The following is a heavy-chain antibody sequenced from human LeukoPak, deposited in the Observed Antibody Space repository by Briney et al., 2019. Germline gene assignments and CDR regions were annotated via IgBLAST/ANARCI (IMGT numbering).Heavy chain of an antibody. CDR2: ISAYNGNT. D-gene: IGHD3-16*02. CDR3: ARDYSSIMITFGGVIAPLDY. CDR1: GYTFTSYG. J-gene: IGHJ4*02. Sequence: ASVKVSCKASGYTFTSYGISWVRQAPGQGLEWMGWISAYNGNTNYAQKLQGRVTMTTDTSTSTAYMELRSLRSDDTAVYYCARDYSSIMITFGGVIAPLDYWDQGTLVTVSS. V-gene: IGHV1-18*01.